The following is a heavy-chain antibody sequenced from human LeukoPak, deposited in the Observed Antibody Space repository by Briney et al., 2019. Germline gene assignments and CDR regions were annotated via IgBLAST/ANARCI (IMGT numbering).Heavy chain of an antibody. CDR3: ARYVVYGSGKYYFDY. CDR2: INHSGST. J-gene: IGHJ4*02. Sequence: SETLSLTCAVYGGSFSGYYWSWIRQPPGKGLEWIGEINHSGSTNYNPSLKSQVTISVDTSKNQFSLKLSSVTAADTAVYYCARYVVYGSGKYYFDYWGQGTLVTVSS. V-gene: IGHV4-34*01. CDR1: GGSFSGYY. D-gene: IGHD3-10*01.